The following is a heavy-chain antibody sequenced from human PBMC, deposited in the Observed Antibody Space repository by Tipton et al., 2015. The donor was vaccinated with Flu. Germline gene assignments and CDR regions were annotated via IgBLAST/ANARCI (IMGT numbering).Heavy chain of an antibody. CDR2: INQDGSVK. Sequence: SLRLSCAASGFTFSTYWMTWVRQAPGKGLEWVANINQDGSVKYYVDSVKGRFTISRDNAKNSLYLQMNSLRADDTAVYYCARQISGGDCYWGQGVPVAVSS. J-gene: IGHJ4*02. CDR3: ARQISGGDCY. CDR1: GFTFSTYW. D-gene: IGHD2-21*01. V-gene: IGHV3-7*03.